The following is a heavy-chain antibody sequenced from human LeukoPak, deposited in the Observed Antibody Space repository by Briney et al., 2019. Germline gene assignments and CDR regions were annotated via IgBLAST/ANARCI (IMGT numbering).Heavy chain of an antibody. V-gene: IGHV5-51*01. CDR1: GYRFTDHW. J-gene: IGHJ4*02. Sequence: GESLKISCKGSGYRFTDHWIAWVRQMPGKGLECMGIINPVDSETRYSPSFQGQVTISVDKSITTASLQWSSLRASDTAMYYCARLAVYSSLRGDRGYFDYWGQGTLVTVSS. CDR3: ARLAVYSSLRGDRGYFDY. D-gene: IGHD6-13*01. CDR2: INPVDSET.